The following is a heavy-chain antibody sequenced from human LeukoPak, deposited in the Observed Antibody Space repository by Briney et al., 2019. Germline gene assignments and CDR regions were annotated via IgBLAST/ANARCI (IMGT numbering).Heavy chain of an antibody. CDR3: AAELYGVYTDCCTFHL. J-gene: IGHJ3*01. Sequence: SVKVSCKTSGFTFSTSAVQWVRQARGQRLEWIGWIIVGSGATNHAQSLQGRFTITRDMSTNTAYMELSSLGSEDSAVYYCAAELYGVYTDCCTFHLWGQGTLVTVSS. D-gene: IGHD4-17*01. V-gene: IGHV1-58*01. CDR2: IIVGSGAT. CDR1: GFTFSTSA.